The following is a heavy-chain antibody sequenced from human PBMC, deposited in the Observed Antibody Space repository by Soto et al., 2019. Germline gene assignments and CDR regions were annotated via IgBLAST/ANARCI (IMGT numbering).Heavy chain of an antibody. CDR1: GFAISRGYY. V-gene: IGHV4-38-2*02. CDR2: IYPSVSS. Sequence: GTLSLTCSVSGFAISRGYYWSCVRQPPGKGLEWIGSIYPSVSSYHNPSLATRLGLSIDASKNQFTLNLTSVTAADTALYFCAREKVGTTFFDNWGQGIQVTVSS. D-gene: IGHD2-21*02. CDR3: AREKVGTTFFDN. J-gene: IGHJ4*02.